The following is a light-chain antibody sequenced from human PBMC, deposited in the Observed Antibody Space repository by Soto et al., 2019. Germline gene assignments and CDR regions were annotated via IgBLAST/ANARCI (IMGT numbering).Light chain of an antibody. CDR1: SSDVGGYNY. Sequence: QSALAQPASVSGSPGQSITISCTGTSSDVGGYNYVSWYQQHPGQAPKLMIYEDSNRCSGVSNRFSGFKSGNTPSLTISGLPAEAEADYYCSSYTSSSTRVFGTGTKVTVL. V-gene: IGLV2-14*01. CDR2: EDS. CDR3: SSYTSSSTRV. J-gene: IGLJ1*01.